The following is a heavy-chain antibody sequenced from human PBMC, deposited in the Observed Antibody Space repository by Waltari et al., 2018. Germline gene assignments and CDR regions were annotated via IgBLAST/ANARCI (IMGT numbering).Heavy chain of an antibody. CDR3: ARLERIVGAPGYFAY. V-gene: IGHV4-39*07. CDR2: IYYRGSS. J-gene: IGHJ4*02. CDR1: GGTISSTSSY. Sequence: QLQLQESGPGLVKPSETLSLTCTVSGGTISSTSSYWGWVRQPPGKGLQWIGSIYYRGSSYYYPSLKSRVTISVDPSKNQFSLKLDSLTAADTAVYYCARLERIVGAPGYFAYWGRGALVTVSS. D-gene: IGHD1-26*01.